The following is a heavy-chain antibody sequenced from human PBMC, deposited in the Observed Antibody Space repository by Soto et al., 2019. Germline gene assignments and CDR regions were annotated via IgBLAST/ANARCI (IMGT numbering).Heavy chain of an antibody. CDR1: GFTFSSYS. J-gene: IGHJ4*02. CDR2: ISSSSSYI. Sequence: EVQLVESGGGLVKPGGSLRLSCAASGFTFSSYSMNWVRQAPGKGLEWVSSISSSSSYIYYADSVKGRFTISRDNAKNSLYLHMNSLRAEDTAVYSCASLAVAGYYFDYWGQGTLVTVSS. CDR3: ASLAVAGYYFDY. V-gene: IGHV3-21*01. D-gene: IGHD6-19*01.